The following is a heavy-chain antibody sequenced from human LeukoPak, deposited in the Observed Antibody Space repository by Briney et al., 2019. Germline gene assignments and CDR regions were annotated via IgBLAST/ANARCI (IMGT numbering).Heavy chain of an antibody. Sequence: ASVKVSCKASGYTFTSYYMHWVRQAPGQGLEWMGIINPSGGSTSYAQKFQGRVTTTRDTSTSTVYMELSSLRSEDTAVYYCARDGWFGELGLWFDRWGQGTLVTVSS. CDR2: INPSGGST. CDR1: GYTFTSYY. J-gene: IGHJ5*02. D-gene: IGHD3-10*01. V-gene: IGHV1-46*03. CDR3: ARDGWFGELGLWFDR.